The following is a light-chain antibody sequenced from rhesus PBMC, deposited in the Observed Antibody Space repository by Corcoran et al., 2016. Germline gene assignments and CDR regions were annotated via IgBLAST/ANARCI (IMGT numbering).Light chain of an antibody. CDR2: DAS. CDR1: QGISSY. V-gene: IGKV1-28*02. CDR3: LQHNTYPPT. Sequence: DIQMTQSPSSLSASVGDTVTITCRASQGISSYLNWFQQKPGKAPKLLMYDASNWESGVPSRFRGSGSGTDFTLTISSLQPEDFATYDCLQHNTYPPTFGQGTKVEIK. J-gene: IGKJ1*01.